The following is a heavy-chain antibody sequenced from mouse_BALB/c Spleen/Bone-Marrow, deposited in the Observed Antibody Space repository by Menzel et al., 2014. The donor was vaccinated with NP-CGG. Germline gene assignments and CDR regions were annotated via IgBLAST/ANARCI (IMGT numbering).Heavy chain of an antibody. Sequence: QVQLQQSGSVLVRPGLSVKLSCKASGYTFTSSWMHWAKQRPGQGPEWIGEIHPNSGNTNYNEKFKGKATLTVDTSSNTAYVDLSHLTSVDSAVYSCARHPRCACYFDYWGQGTTLTVSS. CDR1: GYTFTSSW. D-gene: IGHD2-10*02. CDR2: IHPNSGNT. J-gene: IGHJ2*01. V-gene: IGHV1S130*01. CDR3: ARHPRCACYFDY.